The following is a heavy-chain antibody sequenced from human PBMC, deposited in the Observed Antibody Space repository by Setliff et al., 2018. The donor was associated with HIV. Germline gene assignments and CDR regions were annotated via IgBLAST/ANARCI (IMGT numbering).Heavy chain of an antibody. Sequence: PSETLSLTCTVSGGSISTSGTYWSWIRQHPERGLEWIGYIHFSGGTYYNPSLPSLESRVTISVDTSKNQFSLMLKSVTAADTAVYFCARDLSGYTFDYWGHGTLVTVSS. V-gene: IGHV4-31*02. J-gene: IGHJ4*03. D-gene: IGHD3-22*01. CDR2: IHFSGGT. CDR3: ARDLSGYTFDY. CDR1: GGSISTSGTY.